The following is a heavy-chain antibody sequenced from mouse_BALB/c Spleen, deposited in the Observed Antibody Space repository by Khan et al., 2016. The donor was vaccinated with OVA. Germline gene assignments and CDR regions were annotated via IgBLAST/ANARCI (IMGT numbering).Heavy chain of an antibody. V-gene: IGHV3-2*02. D-gene: IGHD1-1*01. Sequence: EVQLVESGPGLVKPSQSLSLTCTVTGYSITTDYAWNWIRQFPGSKLEWMGHISYSGNTKYNPSLKSRISITRDTSKNQFFLQLKSVTTEDTAXSYCTRIYGGDFDYWGQGTTLTVSS. CDR2: ISYSGNT. CDR3: TRIYGGDFDY. CDR1: GYSITTDYA. J-gene: IGHJ2*01.